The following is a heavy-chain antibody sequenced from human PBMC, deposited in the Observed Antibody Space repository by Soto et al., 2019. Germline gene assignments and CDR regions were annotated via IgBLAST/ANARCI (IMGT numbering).Heavy chain of an antibody. D-gene: IGHD1-26*01. V-gene: IGHV3-23*01. CDR2: VSGSGDWT. CDR1: GFTFKDQG. J-gene: IGHJ4*02. CDR3: SRGGWGGD. Sequence: EVQLLESGGGLVQPGGSLTLSCAASGFTFKDQGMTWVRQVPGKGLEYISAVSGSGDWTHYADSVKGRFTISRDNSNNAVYRRMESLRGEDTAIYYCSRGGWGGDWGQGTLVTVSS.